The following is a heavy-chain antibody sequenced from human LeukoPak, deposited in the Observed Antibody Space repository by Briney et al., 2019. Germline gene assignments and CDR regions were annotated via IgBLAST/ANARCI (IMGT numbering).Heavy chain of an antibody. CDR1: GGSISSGGYY. J-gene: IGHJ4*02. Sequence: PSETLSLTCTVSGGSISSGGYYWSWIRQPPGKGLEWIGYIYHSGSTYYNPSLKSRVTISVDRSKNQFSLKLSSVTVADTAVYYCARRLEVPAAYFDYWGQGTLVTVSS. CDR3: ARRLEVPAAYFDY. CDR2: IYHSGST. V-gene: IGHV4-30-2*01. D-gene: IGHD2-2*01.